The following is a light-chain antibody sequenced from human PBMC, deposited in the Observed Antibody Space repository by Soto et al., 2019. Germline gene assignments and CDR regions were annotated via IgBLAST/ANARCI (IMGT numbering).Light chain of an antibody. CDR2: GAS. CDR3: QQYGSSPT. CDR1: QSVSSSY. Sequence: EIVLTQSPGTLSLSPGERATLSCRASQSVSSSYLAWYQQKPGQAPRLLIYGASSRATGIPDRFSGGGSGTDFPLTISRLEAEDFAVYYCQQYGSSPTFGQGTKVEIK. J-gene: IGKJ1*01. V-gene: IGKV3-20*01.